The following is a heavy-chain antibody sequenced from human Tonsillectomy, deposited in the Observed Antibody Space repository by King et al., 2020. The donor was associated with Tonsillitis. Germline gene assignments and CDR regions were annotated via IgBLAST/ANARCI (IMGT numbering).Heavy chain of an antibody. D-gene: IGHD6-6*01. CDR2: FNPHSGGT. J-gene: IGHJ4*02. CDR1: GYTFTDYY. V-gene: IGHV1-2*02. CDR3: ARGEVWVATRSLPSDY. Sequence: VQLVESGAEVKKPGASVKVSCKASGYTFTDYYVHWVRQAPGQGLEWMGWFNPHSGGTNYAQKFQGRVTMTRDTSISTAYLELSGLRSDDTAVFYCARGEVWVATRSLPSDYWGQGTLITVSS.